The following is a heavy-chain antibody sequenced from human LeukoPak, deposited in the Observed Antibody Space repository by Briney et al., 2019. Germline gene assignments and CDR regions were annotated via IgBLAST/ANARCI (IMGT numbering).Heavy chain of an antibody. D-gene: IGHD3-9*01. CDR2: INHSGST. CDR1: GGSFSGYY. J-gene: IGHJ4*02. CDR3: TSLGFDPDY. Sequence: SETLSLTCAVYGGSFSGYYWSWIRQPPGKGLEWIGEINHSGSTNYNPSLKSRVTISVDTSKNQFSLKLSSVTAADTAVYYCTSLGFDPDYWGQGTLVTVSS. V-gene: IGHV4-34*01.